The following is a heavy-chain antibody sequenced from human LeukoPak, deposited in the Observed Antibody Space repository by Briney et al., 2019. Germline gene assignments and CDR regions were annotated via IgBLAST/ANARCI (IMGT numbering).Heavy chain of an antibody. CDR1: GFTFSSYG. CDR2: ISYDGSNK. D-gene: IGHD6-19*01. Sequence: PGGSLRLSCAVSGFTFSSYGMHWVRQAPGKGLEWVAVISYDGSNKYYADSVKGRFTISRDNSKNTLSLQMNSLRAEDTAVYYCAKGPYSSGWYGWFDPWGQGTLVTVSS. J-gene: IGHJ5*02. V-gene: IGHV3-30*18. CDR3: AKGPYSSGWYGWFDP.